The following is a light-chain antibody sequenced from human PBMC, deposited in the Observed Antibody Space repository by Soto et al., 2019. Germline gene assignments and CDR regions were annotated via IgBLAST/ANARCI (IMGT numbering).Light chain of an antibody. CDR2: EVS. CDR3: TSYTRSRTWV. J-gene: IGLJ3*02. Sequence: QSALTQPASVSGSPGQSIISSCTGTSSDVGAYDYVSWYQQYPGKVPKLMIYEVSNRPSGISNRFSGSQSGNTASLTISGLHAEDEADYYCTSYTRSRTWVFGGGTKVTVL. V-gene: IGLV2-14*01. CDR1: SSDVGAYDY.